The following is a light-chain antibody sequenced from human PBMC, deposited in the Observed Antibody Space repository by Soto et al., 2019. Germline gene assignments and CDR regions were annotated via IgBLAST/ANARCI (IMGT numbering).Light chain of an antibody. CDR1: QTISSW. V-gene: IGKV1-5*03. CDR2: KAS. J-gene: IGKJ1*01. CDR3: QHYNSYSGA. Sequence: DIKMSQSPSTLSGYVGDRVTITCRASQTISSWLAWYQQKPGKAPKLLIYKASTLKSGVPSRFSGSGSGTEFTLTISSLQPDDFATYYCQHYNSYSGAFGQRTKADIK.